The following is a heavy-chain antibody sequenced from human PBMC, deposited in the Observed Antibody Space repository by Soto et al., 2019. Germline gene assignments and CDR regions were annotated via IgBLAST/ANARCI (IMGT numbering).Heavy chain of an antibody. CDR2: INLGGST. J-gene: IGHJ6*02. Sequence: QVQLQQWGAGLLKPSETLSLTCAVSGGSFNDYFWRWIRQTPGKGLEWIGEINLGGSTKLKPSLRSRGTVSLDTSTKQSSLRMRPVTAAATAVYFCARGRRMGTQGGGKVYYYGYGMAVWGQGTTVTVSS. D-gene: IGHD3-16*01. CDR3: ARGRRMGTQGGGKVYYYGYGMAV. CDR1: GGSFNDYF. V-gene: IGHV4-34*02.